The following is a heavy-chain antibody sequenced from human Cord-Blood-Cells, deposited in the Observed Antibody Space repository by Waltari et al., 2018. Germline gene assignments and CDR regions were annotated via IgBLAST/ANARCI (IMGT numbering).Heavy chain of an antibody. V-gene: IGHV3-21*01. CDR2: ISSSSSYR. CDR1: GFTFSSYS. J-gene: IGHJ3*02. D-gene: IGHD6-13*01. CDR3: ARLYSSSYGAFDI. Sequence: EVQLVESGGGLVKPGGSLRLSCAASGFTFSSYSMNLVRQAPGKGLEWVSSISSSSSYRYYADSVKGRFTISRDNAKNSLYLQMNSLRAEDTAVYYCARLYSSSYGAFDIWGQGTMVTVSS.